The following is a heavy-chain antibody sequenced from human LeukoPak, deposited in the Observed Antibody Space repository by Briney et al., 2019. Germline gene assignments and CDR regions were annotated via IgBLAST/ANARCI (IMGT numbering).Heavy chain of an antibody. V-gene: IGHV4-30-2*01. D-gene: IGHD6-19*01. CDR2: IYHSGST. CDR3: ASDSSGWYYFDY. CDR1: GGSISSGGYS. Sequence: PSQTLSLTCAVSGGSISSGGYSWSWIRQPPGKGLEWIGYIYHSGSTYYNPSLKSRVTISVDRSKNQSSLKLSSVTAADTAVYYCASDSSGWYYFDYWGQGTLVTVSS. J-gene: IGHJ4*02.